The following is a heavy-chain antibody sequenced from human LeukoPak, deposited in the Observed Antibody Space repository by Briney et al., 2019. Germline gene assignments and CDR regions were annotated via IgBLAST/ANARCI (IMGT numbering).Heavy chain of an antibody. CDR3: ATEVVGYGDVHYFDS. D-gene: IGHD4-17*01. J-gene: IGHJ4*02. V-gene: IGHV1-24*01. CDR1: GYTLTEVS. CDR2: FDPADGEP. Sequence: ASVNVSCKISGYTLTEVSMHWVRQAPGKGLEWMGGFDPADGEPIYAQKFQGRVTMSEDTSTDTAYMDLSSLRSEDTAVYYCATEVVGYGDVHYFDSWVQGTLVTVSS.